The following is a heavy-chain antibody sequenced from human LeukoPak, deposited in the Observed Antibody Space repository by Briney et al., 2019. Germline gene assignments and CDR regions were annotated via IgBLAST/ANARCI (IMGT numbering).Heavy chain of an antibody. V-gene: IGHV1-69*05. Sequence: GASVKVSCKASGGTFSSYAISWVRQAPGQGLEWMGGIIPIFGTANYAQKFQGRVTMTRDTSTSTVYMELSSLRSEDTAVYYCARLGGNEDYYYYGMDVWGQGTTVTVSS. D-gene: IGHD4-23*01. CDR1: GGTFSSYA. CDR3: ARLGGNEDYYYYGMDV. CDR2: IIPIFGTA. J-gene: IGHJ6*02.